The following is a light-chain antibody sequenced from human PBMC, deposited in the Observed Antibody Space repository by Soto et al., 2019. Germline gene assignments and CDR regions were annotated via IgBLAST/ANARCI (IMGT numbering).Light chain of an antibody. J-gene: IGLJ1*01. CDR3: CSYAGSSTPLI. CDR1: SSDVGSYNL. Sequence: QSVLTQPASVSGSPGHSITTSCTGTSSDVGSYNLVSWYQQHPGKAPKLMIYEVSKRPSGVSNRFSGSKSGNTASLTISGLQAEDEADYYCCSYAGSSTPLIFGTGTRSPS. CDR2: EVS. V-gene: IGLV2-23*02.